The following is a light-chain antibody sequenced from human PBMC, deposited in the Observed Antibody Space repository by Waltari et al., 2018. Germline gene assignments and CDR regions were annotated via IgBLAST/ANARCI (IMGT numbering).Light chain of an antibody. V-gene: IGKV1-12*01. CDR1: QGIGIW. J-gene: IGKJ5*01. CDR2: GAS. Sequence: DIQMTQSPSSLSASVGDRVTITCRASQGIGIWLAWYQQKPGEAPKLLIYGASTLQSGVPSRFSGSGSETDFTLTISSLQPEDFATYYCQQANSFPRNFGQGTRLEIK. CDR3: QQANSFPRN.